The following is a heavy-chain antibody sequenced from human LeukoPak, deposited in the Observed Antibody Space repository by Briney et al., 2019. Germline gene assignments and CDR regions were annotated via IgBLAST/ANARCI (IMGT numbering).Heavy chain of an antibody. D-gene: IGHD6-19*01. V-gene: IGHV1-2*02. CDR3: ARDPLAGRIGYSSGWYVFNYFDY. J-gene: IGHJ4*02. CDR2: INPNSGGT. Sequence: ASVKVSCKASGHTFTGYYMHWVRQAPGQGLEWMGWINPNSGGTNYAKKFRGRVTITRDTSISTAYMELSRLRSDDTAVYYCARDPLAGRIGYSSGWYVFNYFDYWGQGTLVTVSS. CDR1: GHTFTGYY.